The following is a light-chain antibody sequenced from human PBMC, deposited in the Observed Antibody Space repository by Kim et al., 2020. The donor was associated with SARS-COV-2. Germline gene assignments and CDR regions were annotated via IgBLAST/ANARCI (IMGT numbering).Light chain of an antibody. CDR1: QSVSLW. Sequence: DIQMTQSPSTLAASVGDRVTLTCRASQSVSLWLAWYQQKPGKAPKVLVFRASDLAGGVPSRFSGSGSGTDFTLTISSLQPDDFGTYYCQQYHTFPCTFGQGTKLE. J-gene: IGKJ2*02. CDR2: RAS. CDR3: QQYHTFPCT. V-gene: IGKV1-5*03.